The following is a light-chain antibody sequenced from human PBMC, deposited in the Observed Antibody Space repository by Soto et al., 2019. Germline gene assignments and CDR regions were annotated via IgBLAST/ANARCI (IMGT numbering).Light chain of an antibody. J-gene: IGKJ3*01. CDR2: TAS. Sequence: DIQMTQSPSTLSASIGDRVTITCRASESIRNWLAWYQQKPGKAPELLIYTASTLEYGVPSRFSGSGSGTEFTLTISSLQPDDFATYSCQQYSTYSAFGPGTKVEIK. CDR1: ESIRNW. CDR3: QQYSTYSA. V-gene: IGKV1-5*03.